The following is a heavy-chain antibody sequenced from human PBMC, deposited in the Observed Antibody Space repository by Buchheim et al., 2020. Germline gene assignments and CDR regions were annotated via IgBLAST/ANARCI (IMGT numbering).Heavy chain of an antibody. CDR3: AREGGVVAPFDY. Sequence: QVQLVESGGGVVQPGRSLRLSCAASGFTFSSYAMHWVRQAPGKGLEWVAVISYDGSNKYYADSVKGRFTIFRDNSKNTLYLQMNSLRAEDTAVYYCAREGGVVAPFDYWGQGTL. CDR1: GFTFSSYA. J-gene: IGHJ4*02. D-gene: IGHD3-22*01. V-gene: IGHV3-30*04. CDR2: ISYDGSNK.